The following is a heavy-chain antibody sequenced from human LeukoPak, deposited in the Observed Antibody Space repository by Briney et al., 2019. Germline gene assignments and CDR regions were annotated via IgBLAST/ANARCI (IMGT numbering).Heavy chain of an antibody. V-gene: IGHV3-7*01. Sequence: GGSLRLSCAASGFTFSSYWMSWVRQAPGRGLDWVANIKRGGSEKYYVDSVKGRFTISRDDAKSSLYLQMGSLRAEDMAVYYCAGGRSDYGGNFDYWGQGTLVTVSS. D-gene: IGHD4-23*01. CDR2: IKRGGSEK. CDR3: AGGRSDYGGNFDY. CDR1: GFTFSSYW. J-gene: IGHJ4*02.